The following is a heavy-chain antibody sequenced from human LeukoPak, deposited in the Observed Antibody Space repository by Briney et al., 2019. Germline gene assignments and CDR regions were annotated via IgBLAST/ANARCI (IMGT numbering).Heavy chain of an antibody. CDR1: GGSISSYY. Sequence: SETLSLTCTVSGGSISSYYWSWIRQPPGKGLEWIGYIYYSGSTNYNPSLKSRVTISVDTFKNQFSLKLSSVTAADTAVYYCARSGVGATSFDYWGRGTLVTVSS. V-gene: IGHV4-59*01. D-gene: IGHD1-26*01. CDR3: ARSGVGATSFDY. J-gene: IGHJ4*02. CDR2: IYYSGST.